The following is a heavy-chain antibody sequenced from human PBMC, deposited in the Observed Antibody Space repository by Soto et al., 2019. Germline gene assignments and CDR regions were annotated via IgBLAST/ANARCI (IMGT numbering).Heavy chain of an antibody. V-gene: IGHV1-69*13. CDR1: GGTFSRSA. CDR2: IVPVFGKA. J-gene: IGHJ4*02. CDR3: ARDGTLYDSSAYYYVY. D-gene: IGHD3-22*01. Sequence: ASVKVSCKASGGTFSRSAINWVRQAPGQGLEWMGGIVPVFGKANYAQKFQGRVTVTADESTSTGYMELRSLTSEDTAVYYCARDGTLYDSSAYYYVYWGQGTLVTVSS.